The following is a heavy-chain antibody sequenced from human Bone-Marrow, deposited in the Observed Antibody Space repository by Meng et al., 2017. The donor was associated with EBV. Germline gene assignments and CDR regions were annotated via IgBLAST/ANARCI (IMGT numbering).Heavy chain of an antibody. Sequence: QVLLQGSGPGLVKPSGTLSLTCAVSGGPISSSNWWSWVRQPPGKGLEWIGEIYHSGSTNYNPSLKSRVTISVDKSKNQFSLKLSSVTAADTAVYYCVGAHYGDSSGYYYAYWGQGTLVTVSS. V-gene: IGHV4-4*02. CDR1: GGPISSSNW. J-gene: IGHJ4*02. CDR3: VGAHYGDSSGYYYAY. D-gene: IGHD3-22*01. CDR2: IYHSGST.